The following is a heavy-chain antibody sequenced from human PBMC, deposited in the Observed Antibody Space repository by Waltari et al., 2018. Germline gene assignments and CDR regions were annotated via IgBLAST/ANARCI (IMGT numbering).Heavy chain of an antibody. CDR2: MNPNSATA. CDR1: GYTLRSYD. Sequence: QVQLVQSGAEVKQPGASVKVSCRASGYTLRSYDINWLRPAPGQGLEWMGWMNPNSATAGYAQKFQGRISMTRDPSTSTDYMELSSLRSEDTAVYYCARTQRVGAGGPWFDPWGQGTLVTVSS. CDR3: ARTQRVGAGGPWFDP. J-gene: IGHJ5*02. V-gene: IGHV1-8*01. D-gene: IGHD2-15*01.